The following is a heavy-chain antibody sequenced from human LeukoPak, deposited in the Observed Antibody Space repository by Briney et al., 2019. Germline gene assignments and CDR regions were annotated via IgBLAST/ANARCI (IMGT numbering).Heavy chain of an antibody. V-gene: IGHV5-51*01. CDR1: GSSFTSYW. CDR3: ARHRIAVAGTPRGMDV. Sequence: RGESLEISCQGSGSSFTSYWIGWVRQLPGKGLEWMGIIYPGDSDTRYSPSFQGQVTISADKSISTAYLQWSSLKASDTAMYYCARHRIAVAGTPRGMDVWGKGTTVTVSS. D-gene: IGHD6-19*01. CDR2: IYPGDSDT. J-gene: IGHJ6*04.